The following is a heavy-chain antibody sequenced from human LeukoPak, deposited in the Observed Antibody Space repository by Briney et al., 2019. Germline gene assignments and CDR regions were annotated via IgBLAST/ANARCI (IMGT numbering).Heavy chain of an antibody. V-gene: IGHV1-46*01. Sequence: ASVKVSCKASGYTFTSYYMHWVRQAPGQGLEWMGIINPSGGSTSYAQTFQGRVTMTRDTSTSTVYMELSSLRSEDTAVYYCASTYLDYYDSSGYSRKYYYYYYGMDVWGQGTTVTVSS. CDR3: ASTYLDYYDSSGYSRKYYYYYYGMDV. D-gene: IGHD3-22*01. CDR1: GYTFTSYY. J-gene: IGHJ6*02. CDR2: INPSGGST.